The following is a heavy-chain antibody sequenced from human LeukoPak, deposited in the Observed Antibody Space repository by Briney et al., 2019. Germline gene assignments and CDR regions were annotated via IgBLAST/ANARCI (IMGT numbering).Heavy chain of an antibody. J-gene: IGHJ6*03. CDR2: INHSGST. CDR1: GGSFSGYY. CDR3: ARGVEAAAVDYYYYMDV. D-gene: IGHD6-13*01. V-gene: IGHV4-34*01. Sequence: PSETLSLTCAVYGGSFSGYYWSWIRQPPGKGLEWIGEINHSGSTNYNPSLKSRVTISVDTSKNQFSLKLSSVTAADTAVYYCARGVEAAAVDYYYYMDVWGKGTTVTASS.